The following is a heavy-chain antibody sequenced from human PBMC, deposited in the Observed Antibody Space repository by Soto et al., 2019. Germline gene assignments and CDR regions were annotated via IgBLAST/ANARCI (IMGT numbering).Heavy chain of an antibody. CDR2: MSGSGGST. V-gene: IGHV3-23*01. Sequence: FTFTNYAMSWVRQAPGEGLEWVSSMSGSGGSTYYADSVKGRFTISRDNSRNTLYLQMNSLRAEDTAVYYCARAPNWNYESGYFDYWGQGTLVTVSS. J-gene: IGHJ4*02. CDR1: FTFTNYA. D-gene: IGHD1-7*01. CDR3: ARAPNWNYESGYFDY.